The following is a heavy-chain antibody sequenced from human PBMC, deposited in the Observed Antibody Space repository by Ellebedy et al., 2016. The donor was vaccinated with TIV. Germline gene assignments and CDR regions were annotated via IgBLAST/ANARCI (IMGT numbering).Heavy chain of an antibody. CDR1: GYSFTSYW. CDR2: IYPGDSDT. J-gene: IGHJ2*01. D-gene: IGHD5-18*01. Sequence: GESLKISCKGSGYSFTSYWIGWVRQMPGKGLEWMGIIYPGDSDTRYSPSFQGQVTISADKSISTAYLQWSSLKASDTAMYYCARSASQWIQLWFWYFDLWGRGTLVTVSS. CDR3: ARSASQWIQLWFWYFDL. V-gene: IGHV5-51*01.